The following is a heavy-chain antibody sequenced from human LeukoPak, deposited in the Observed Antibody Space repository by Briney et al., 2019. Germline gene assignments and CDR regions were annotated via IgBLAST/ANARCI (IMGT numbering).Heavy chain of an antibody. CDR3: AKRAVAGTGGYYFDY. CDR2: ISGSGGST. D-gene: IGHD6-19*01. CDR1: GFTFSSYA. Sequence: GGSLRLSCAASGFTFSSYAMSWVRQAPGKGLEWVSAISGSGGSTYYADSVKGRFTISRDNSKNTLSLQMNSLRAEDTAVYYCAKRAVAGTGGYYFDYWGQGTLVTVSS. J-gene: IGHJ4*02. V-gene: IGHV3-23*01.